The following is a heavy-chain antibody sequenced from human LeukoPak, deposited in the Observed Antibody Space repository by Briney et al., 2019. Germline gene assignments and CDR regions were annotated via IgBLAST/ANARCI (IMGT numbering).Heavy chain of an antibody. CDR1: GYTFTSYG. Sequence: GASVKVSCKASGYTFTSYGISWVRQAPGQGLEWMGWISAYNGNTNYAQKLQGRVTMTTDTSTSTAYMELRSLRSDDTAVYYCAREPVQYSYGLYYFDYWGQGTLVTVSS. V-gene: IGHV1-18*04. CDR3: AREPVQYSYGLYYFDY. D-gene: IGHD5-18*01. CDR2: ISAYNGNT. J-gene: IGHJ4*02.